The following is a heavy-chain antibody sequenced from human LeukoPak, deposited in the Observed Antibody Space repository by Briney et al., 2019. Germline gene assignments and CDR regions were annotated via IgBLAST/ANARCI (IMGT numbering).Heavy chain of an antibody. Sequence: PSETLTLTCTVSGYSISSGYYWGWIRQPPGKGLEWIGSIYHSGSTYYNPSLKSRVTISVDTSKNQFSLKLSSVTAADTAVYYCARDLGSSSVSDYWGQGTLVTVSS. J-gene: IGHJ4*02. V-gene: IGHV4-38-2*02. D-gene: IGHD6-6*01. CDR2: IYHSGST. CDR3: ARDLGSSSVSDY. CDR1: GYSISSGYY.